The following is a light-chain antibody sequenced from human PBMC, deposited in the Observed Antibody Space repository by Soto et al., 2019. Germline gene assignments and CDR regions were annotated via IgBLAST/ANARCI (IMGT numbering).Light chain of an antibody. CDR1: QSISSW. CDR2: TAS. Sequence: DIKITQSPSTLSASVGDRVTITCRASQSISSWLAWYQQKPGKAPNLLIYTASSLQSGVPSRFSGSGSGTDFTLTINGLQPEDFATYYCQQAASFPITFGQGTRLEIK. V-gene: IGKV1-12*01. J-gene: IGKJ5*01. CDR3: QQAASFPIT.